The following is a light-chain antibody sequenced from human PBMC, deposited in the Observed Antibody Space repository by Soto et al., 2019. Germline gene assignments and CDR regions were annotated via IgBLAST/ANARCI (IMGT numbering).Light chain of an antibody. V-gene: IGKV2-28*01. CDR2: LGS. CDR3: MQALQTPVT. Sequence: DIVMTQSPLSLPVTPVEPASISCRSSQSLLHSNGYNYLDWYLQKPGQSPQLLIYLGSNRASGVPDRLSGSGSGTDFTLKISRVEAEDVGVYYCMQALQTPVTVGPGTKVDIK. CDR1: QSLLHSNGYNY. J-gene: IGKJ3*01.